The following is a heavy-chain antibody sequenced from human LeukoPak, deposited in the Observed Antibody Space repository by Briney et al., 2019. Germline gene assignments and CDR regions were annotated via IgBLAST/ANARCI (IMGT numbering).Heavy chain of an antibody. J-gene: IGHJ4*02. CDR2: INHSGST. V-gene: IGHV4-34*01. CDR1: GGSFSGYY. CDR3: ARDFWYYDFWSGYSIFDY. Sequence: SETLSLTCAVYGGSFSGYYWSWIRQPPGKGLEWIGEINHSGSTNYNPSLKSRVTISVDTSRNQFSLKLSSVTAADTAVYYCARDFWYYDFWSGYSIFDYWGQGTLVTVSS. D-gene: IGHD3-3*01.